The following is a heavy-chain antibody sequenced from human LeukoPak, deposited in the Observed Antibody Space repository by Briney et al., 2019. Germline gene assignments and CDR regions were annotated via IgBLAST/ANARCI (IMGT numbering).Heavy chain of an antibody. D-gene: IGHD6-6*01. Sequence: GEALRISCAASGFTFSSYAMNWVRQAPGKGLEWVSVMSCSGGTTYYADSVKGRFIISRDNSKNSLYLQMNSLRVDDTAVYYCAKGMGTAARRRGEFDYWGQG. CDR3: AKGMGTAARRRGEFDY. V-gene: IGHV3-23*01. CDR2: MSCSGGTT. CDR1: GFTFSSYA. J-gene: IGHJ4*02.